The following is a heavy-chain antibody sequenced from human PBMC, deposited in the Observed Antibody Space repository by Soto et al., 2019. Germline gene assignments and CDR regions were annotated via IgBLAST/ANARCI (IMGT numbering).Heavy chain of an antibody. CDR3: AKAVGTEPELLLWFGEGFDY. CDR1: GFTFDDYA. J-gene: IGHJ4*02. Sequence: EVQLVESGGGLVQPGRSLRLSCAASGFTFDDYAMHWVRQAPGKGLEWVSGISWNSGSIGYADSVKGRFTISRDNAKNSLYLQMNSLRAEDTALYYCAKAVGTEPELLLWFGEGFDYWGQGTLVTVSS. CDR2: ISWNSGSI. V-gene: IGHV3-9*01. D-gene: IGHD3-10*01.